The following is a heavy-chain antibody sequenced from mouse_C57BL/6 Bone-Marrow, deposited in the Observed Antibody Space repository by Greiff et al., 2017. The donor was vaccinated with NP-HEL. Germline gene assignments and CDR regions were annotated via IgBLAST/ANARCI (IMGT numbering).Heavy chain of an antibody. CDR1: GYTFTSYG. V-gene: IGHV1-81*01. CDR2: IYPRSGNT. CDR3: ASLYYGNPFAY. Sequence: QVQLQQSGAELARPGASVKLSCKASGYTFTSYGISWVKQRTGQGLEWIGEIYPRSGNTYYNEKFKGKATLTADKSSSTAYMELCSLTSEDSAVYFCASLYYGNPFAYWGQGTLVTVSA. J-gene: IGHJ3*01. D-gene: IGHD2-1*01.